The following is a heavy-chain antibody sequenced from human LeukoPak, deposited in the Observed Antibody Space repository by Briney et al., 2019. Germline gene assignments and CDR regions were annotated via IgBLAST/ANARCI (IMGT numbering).Heavy chain of an antibody. J-gene: IGHJ4*02. CDR2: ISGGGGST. CDR1: GFTVSSNY. V-gene: IGHV3-23*01. Sequence: PGGSLRLSCAASGFTVSSNYMSWVRQAPGKGLEWVSSISGGGGSTYNTDSVKGRFTISRDNSKNTLYLQMNSLRAEDTAVYYCAKSSYYDSSGYYREYYFDYWGQGTLVTVSS. CDR3: AKSSYYDSSGYYREYYFDY. D-gene: IGHD3-22*01.